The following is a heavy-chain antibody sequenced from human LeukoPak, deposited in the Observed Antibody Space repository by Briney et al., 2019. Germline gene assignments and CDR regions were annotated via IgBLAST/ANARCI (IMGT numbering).Heavy chain of an antibody. V-gene: IGHV3-30-3*01. CDR2: ISYDGSNK. J-gene: IGHJ5*02. D-gene: IGHD3-22*01. CDR1: GFTFSSYA. CDR3: ARDYDYYDTNWFDP. Sequence: PGGSLRLSCAASGFTFSSYAMHWVRQAPGKGLEWVAVISYDGSNKYYADSVKGRFTISRDNSKNTLYLQMNSLRAEDTAVYYCARDYDYYDTNWFDPWGQGTLVTVFS.